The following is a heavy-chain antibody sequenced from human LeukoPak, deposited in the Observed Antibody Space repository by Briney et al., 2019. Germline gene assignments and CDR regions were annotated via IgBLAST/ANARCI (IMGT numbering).Heavy chain of an antibody. CDR3: ARSLPDSSGYYYDY. D-gene: IGHD3-22*01. V-gene: IGHV3-33*01. Sequence: PGGSLRLSCAASGFTFSSYGMHWVRQAPGKGLDWVAVIWYDGTTKYYADSVKGRFTISRENSKTTLYLQMNSLRAEDTAVYYCARSLPDSSGYYYDYWGQGTLVTVSS. CDR1: GFTFSSYG. CDR2: IWYDGTTK. J-gene: IGHJ4*02.